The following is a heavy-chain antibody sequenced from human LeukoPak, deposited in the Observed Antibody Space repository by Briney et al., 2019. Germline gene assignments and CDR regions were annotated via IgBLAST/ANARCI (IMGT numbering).Heavy chain of an antibody. D-gene: IGHD1-26*01. Sequence: GGSLRLSCAASGFTFSNYWMTWVRQAPGKGREWVANIKQDGSEKYYVDSVKGRFTISRDNAKNSLYLQMNSLRAEDTAVYYCARGGRLFDYWGQGTLVTVSS. CDR2: IKQDGSEK. CDR1: GFTFSNYW. J-gene: IGHJ4*02. CDR3: ARGGRLFDY. V-gene: IGHV3-7*03.